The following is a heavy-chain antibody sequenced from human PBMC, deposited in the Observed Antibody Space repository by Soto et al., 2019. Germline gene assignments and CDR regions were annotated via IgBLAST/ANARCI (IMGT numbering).Heavy chain of an antibody. CDR1: GASISSSY. CDR3: ARDFAYFDS. Sequence: SETLSLTCTVSGASISSSYWSWIRQPPGKGLEWIGYVYHTGRTSYNPSLKSRVSISMDTSKNQFSLNLDSVTAADTAVYFCARDFAYFDSWGQGTLVTVSS. J-gene: IGHJ4*02. D-gene: IGHD3-3*01. V-gene: IGHV4-59*01. CDR2: VYHTGRT.